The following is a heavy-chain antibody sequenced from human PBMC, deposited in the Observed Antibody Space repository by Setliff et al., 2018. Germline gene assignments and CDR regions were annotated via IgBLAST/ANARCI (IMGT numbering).Heavy chain of an antibody. J-gene: IGHJ5*02. V-gene: IGHV4-61*02. D-gene: IGHD1-1*01. CDR1: GYSISSGSYH. Sequence: SETLSLTCGVSGYSISSGSYHWSWIRKPAGKGLEWIGRIHPSGSTNYNPSLKSRVTISVDTSKNQFSLKVSSVTAADTAVYYCARTTGSTHNWLDPWGPGTLVTVSS. CDR2: IHPSGST. CDR3: ARTTGSTHNWLDP.